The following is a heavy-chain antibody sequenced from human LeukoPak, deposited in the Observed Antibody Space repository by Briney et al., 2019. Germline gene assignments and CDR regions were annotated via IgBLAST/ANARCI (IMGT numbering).Heavy chain of an antibody. CDR2: IYYSGST. J-gene: IGHJ6*03. V-gene: IGHV4-59*01. D-gene: IGHD6-13*01. CDR3: ARGRAAGRNYYYYYYMDV. Sequence: SETLSLTCTVSGGSISSYYWSWIRQPPGKGLEWIGYIYYSGSTNYNPSLKSRVTISVDTSKNQFSLKLSSVTAAGTAVYYCARGRAAGRNYYYYYYMDVWGKGTTVTVSS. CDR1: GGSISSYY.